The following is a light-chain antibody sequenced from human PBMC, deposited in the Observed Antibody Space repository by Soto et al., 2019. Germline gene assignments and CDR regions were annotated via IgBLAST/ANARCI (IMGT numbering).Light chain of an antibody. CDR1: QSISTY. CDR3: QQSYGIPRT. Sequence: DIQVTQSPSSLSASVGDRVTITCRASQSISTYFNWYQQKPGKAPKLLINGASSLQSGVPSRFSGSGSGTDFTLTITSLQPEDFATYYCQQSYGIPRTFGQGTRVETK. V-gene: IGKV1-39*01. CDR2: GAS. J-gene: IGKJ1*01.